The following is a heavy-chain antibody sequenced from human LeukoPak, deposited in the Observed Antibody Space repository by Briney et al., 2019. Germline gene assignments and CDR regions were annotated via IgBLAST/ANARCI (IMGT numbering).Heavy chain of an antibody. CDR3: ARGRFLEWFTLGY. Sequence: PGGSLRLSCAASGFTFSSYSMNWVRQAPGKGLEWVSYISSSSSTIYYADSVKGRFTISRDNAKNSLYLQMNSLRAEDTAVYYCARGRFLEWFTLGYWGQGTLVTVSS. V-gene: IGHV3-48*01. J-gene: IGHJ4*02. CDR1: GFTFSSYS. D-gene: IGHD3-3*01. CDR2: ISSSSSTI.